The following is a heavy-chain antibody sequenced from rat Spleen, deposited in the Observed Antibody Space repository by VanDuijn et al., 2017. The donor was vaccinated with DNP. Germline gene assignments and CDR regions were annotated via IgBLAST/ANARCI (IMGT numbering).Heavy chain of an antibody. V-gene: IGHV5-58*01. CDR1: GFTFSNYW. Sequence: EVQLVESGGGLVQPGRSLKLSCAASGFTFSNYWMFWVRQAPGKGLEWVTSINPDGSGTYYPDSVKGRFTLSRHNAENTVYLQMSSLKSEDTATYYCASWAPIAPVSTSNYWGQGVMVTVSS. CDR2: INPDGSGT. CDR3: ASWAPIAPVSTSNY. J-gene: IGHJ2*01. D-gene: IGHD1-2*01.